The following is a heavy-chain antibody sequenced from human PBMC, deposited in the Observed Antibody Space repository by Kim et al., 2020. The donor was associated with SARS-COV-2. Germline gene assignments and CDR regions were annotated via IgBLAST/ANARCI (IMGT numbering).Heavy chain of an antibody. CDR3: AKDGEDTVATIPSYYYYYMDV. CDR2: ISYDGSNK. J-gene: IGHJ6*03. CDR1: GFTFSSYG. Sequence: GGSLRLSCAASGFTFSSYGLHWVRQAPGKGLEWVALISYDGSNKYYADSVKGRFTISRDNSKNTLYLQLNSLRPEDTAVYYCAKDGEDTVATIPSYYYYYMDVWGKGTTVTVSS. D-gene: IGHD5-12*01. V-gene: IGHV3-30*18.